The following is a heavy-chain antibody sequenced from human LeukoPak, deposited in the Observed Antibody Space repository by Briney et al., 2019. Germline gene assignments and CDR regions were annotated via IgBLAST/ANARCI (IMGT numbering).Heavy chain of an antibody. CDR1: GFTFDDYA. CDR3: AKDSPGYYGSGSYLMQ. V-gene: IGHV3-9*01. J-gene: IGHJ4*02. Sequence: GGSLRLSCTASGFTFDDYAMHWVRQAPGKGLEWVSGISWNSGSIGYADSVKGRFTISRDNAKNSLYLQMNSLRAEDTALYYCAKDSPGYYGSGSYLMQWGQGTLVTVSS. CDR2: ISWNSGSI. D-gene: IGHD3-10*01.